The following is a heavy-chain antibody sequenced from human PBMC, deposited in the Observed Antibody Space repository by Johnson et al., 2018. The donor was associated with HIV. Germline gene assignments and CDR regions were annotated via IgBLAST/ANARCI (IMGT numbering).Heavy chain of an antibody. CDR3: ARDQGVGATIVGSCAFDI. V-gene: IGHV3-30*02. CDR2: IRYDGSNK. J-gene: IGHJ3*02. D-gene: IGHD1-26*01. Sequence: QVQLVESGGGVVQPGGSLRLSCAASGFTFSSYGMHWVRQAPGKGLEWVAFIRYDGSNKYYADSVKGRFTISRDNSKNTLYLQMNSLRAEDTALYYCARDQGVGATIVGSCAFDIWGQGTMVTVSS. CDR1: GFTFSSYG.